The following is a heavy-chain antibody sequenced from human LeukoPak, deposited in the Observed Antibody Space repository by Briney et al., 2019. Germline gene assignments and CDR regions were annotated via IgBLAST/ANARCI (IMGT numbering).Heavy chain of an antibody. CDR3: AVAATGRGDFDS. J-gene: IGHJ4*02. Sequence: GGSLRLSCAASGFTYGNYLMHWVRQAPGKGLEWLANMNQDGSEKYYVDSVKGRFTISRDNAKNSLYLQMNSLRAEDTAVYYCAVAATGRGDFDSWGQGTQVTVSS. CDR1: GFTYGNYL. D-gene: IGHD6-13*01. V-gene: IGHV3-7*01. CDR2: MNQDGSEK.